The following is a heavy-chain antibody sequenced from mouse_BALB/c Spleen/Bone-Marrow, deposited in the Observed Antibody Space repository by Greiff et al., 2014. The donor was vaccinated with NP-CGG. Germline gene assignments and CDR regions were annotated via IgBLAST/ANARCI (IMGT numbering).Heavy chain of an antibody. Sequence: VHVKQSGPELPKPGASVKISCKTSGYTFTDYTLHWVEQSHGKSLEWIGGVNPNIGGTNYNQKFKGKATLTLDKSSSTAYMELRSLTSEDSAVYYCARGRTAYWGQGTLVTVSA. V-gene: IGHV1-18*01. CDR3: ARGRTAY. J-gene: IGHJ3*01. CDR1: GYTFTDYT. CDR2: VNPNIGGT.